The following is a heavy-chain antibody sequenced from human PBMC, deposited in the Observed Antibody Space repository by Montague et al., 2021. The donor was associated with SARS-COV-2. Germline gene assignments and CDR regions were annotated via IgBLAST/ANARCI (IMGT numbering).Heavy chain of an antibody. CDR3: ARLLWGGSGSYYNVFDF. J-gene: IGHJ4*02. CDR2: IFENGDT. V-gene: IGHV4-59*08. Sequence: SETLSLTCTVSGVAISYGDWSWIRQPPGKGLEWIVTIFENGDTDHTPSLKSRVTVSEDTSKNQFSLNLSSVTAADTAVYYCARLLWGGSGSYYNVFDFWGQGSLVAVSS. CDR1: GVAISYGD. D-gene: IGHD3-10*01.